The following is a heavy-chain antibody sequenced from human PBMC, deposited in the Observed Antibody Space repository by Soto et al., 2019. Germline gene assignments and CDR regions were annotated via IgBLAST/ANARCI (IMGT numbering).Heavy chain of an antibody. CDR2: ISAYNGNT. Sequence: QAQLVQSGAEVKKPGASVKVSCKASGYTFNSYGISWVRQAPGQGLEWMGWISAYNGNTNYAQKLQGRVTLTTDTSTSTAYMELRSLRSDVTAVYYCATFEYSSSSGAVNGSDPWGQGTLVTVSS. CDR1: GYTFNSYG. J-gene: IGHJ5*02. V-gene: IGHV1-18*01. D-gene: IGHD6-6*01. CDR3: ATFEYSSSSGAVNGSDP.